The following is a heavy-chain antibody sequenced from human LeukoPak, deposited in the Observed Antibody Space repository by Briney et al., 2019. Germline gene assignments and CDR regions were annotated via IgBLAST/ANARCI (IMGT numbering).Heavy chain of an antibody. J-gene: IGHJ4*02. Sequence: GGSLRLSCAASGFTFSSSAFHWVRQAPGKGLDLVALISYDGTNKYYADSVKGRFTISRDNIRDTLYLQMDSLRADDTAVYYCAKGSYTTGWYNYFDLWGQGTLVTVSS. V-gene: IGHV3-30*18. CDR2: ISYDGTNK. CDR1: GFTFSSSA. CDR3: AKGSYTTGWYNYFDL. D-gene: IGHD6-19*01.